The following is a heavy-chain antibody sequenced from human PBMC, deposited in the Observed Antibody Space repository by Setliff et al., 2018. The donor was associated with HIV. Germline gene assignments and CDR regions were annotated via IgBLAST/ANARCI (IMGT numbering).Heavy chain of an antibody. Sequence: ASVKVSCKASGNTFTSYGISWVRQAPGQGLEWMGWISAYNGNTNYEQKLQGRVTMTTDTSTSTAYMELRSLRSDDTAVYYCARDLTMVLGRGGGGDAFDIWGQGTMVTVS. CDR1: GNTFTSYG. CDR2: ISAYNGNT. D-gene: IGHD3-10*01. V-gene: IGHV1-18*01. J-gene: IGHJ3*02. CDR3: ARDLTMVLGRGGGGDAFDI.